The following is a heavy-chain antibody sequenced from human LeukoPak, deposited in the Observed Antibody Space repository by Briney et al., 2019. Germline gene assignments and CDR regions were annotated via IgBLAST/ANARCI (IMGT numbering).Heavy chain of an antibody. J-gene: IGHJ3*02. V-gene: IGHV1-69*13. CDR3: ARTHLGIAARPGAFDI. CDR2: IIPIFGTA. CDR1: GGTFSSYA. D-gene: IGHD6-6*01. Sequence: SVKVSCKASGGTFSSYAISWVRQAPGQGLEWMGGIIPIFGTANYAQKFQGRVTITADESTSTAYMELSSLRSEDTAVYYCARTHLGIAARPGAFDIWGQGTMVTVSS.